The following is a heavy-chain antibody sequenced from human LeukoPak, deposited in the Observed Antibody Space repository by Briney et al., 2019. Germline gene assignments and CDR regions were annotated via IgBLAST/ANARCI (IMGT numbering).Heavy chain of an antibody. CDR1: GFTFSDYH. J-gene: IGHJ4*02. V-gene: IGHV3-11*01. CDR3: ARDGKGLTSYFDY. Sequence: KAGGSLRLSCAASGFTFSDYHMSWIRQAPGKGLEWVSYISRSGSTIHYADSVKGRFTISRDNAKNSLHLQMNSLRAEDTAVYYCARDGKGLTSYFDYWGQGTLVTVSS. CDR2: ISRSGSTI. D-gene: IGHD1-1*01.